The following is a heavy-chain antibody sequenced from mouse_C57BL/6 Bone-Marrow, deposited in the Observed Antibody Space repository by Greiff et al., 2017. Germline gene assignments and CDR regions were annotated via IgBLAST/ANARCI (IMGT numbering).Heavy chain of an antibody. V-gene: IGHV1-64*01. J-gene: IGHJ1*03. CDR2: IHPNSGST. CDR1: GYTFTSYW. Sequence: QVQLQQPGAELVKPGASVKLSCKASGYTFTSYWMHWVKQRPGQGLEWIGMIHPNSGSTNYNEKFKSKATLTVDKSSSTAYMQLSSLTSEDSAVYYCARGGYGSSYPHYWYFEVWGTGTTVTVSS. D-gene: IGHD1-1*01. CDR3: ARGGYGSSYPHYWYFEV.